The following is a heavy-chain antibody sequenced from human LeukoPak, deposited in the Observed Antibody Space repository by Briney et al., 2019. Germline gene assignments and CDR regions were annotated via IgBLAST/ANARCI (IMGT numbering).Heavy chain of an antibody. J-gene: IGHJ6*03. CDR1: GGSISSGSYY. CDR2: IYTSGST. CDR3: ARTYDSPGYYSPDYYYMDV. V-gene: IGHV4-61*02. D-gene: IGHD3-22*01. Sequence: PSQTLSLTCTVSGGSISSGSYYWSWIRQPAGKGLEWIGRIYTSGSTKYNPSLKSRVTISVDTSNNEFSLKLNSVTAADTAVYYCARTYDSPGYYSPDYYYMDVWGKGTTVTISS.